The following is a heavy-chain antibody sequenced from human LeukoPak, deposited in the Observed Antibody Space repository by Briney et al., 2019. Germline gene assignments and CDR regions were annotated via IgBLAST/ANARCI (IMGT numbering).Heavy chain of an antibody. CDR3: AREQPRGYSYGPDHYYYGMDV. Sequence: SETLSHTSTVSGGSISSYYWSWIRQPAGKGLEWIGRIYTSGSTNYNPSLKSRVTMSVDTSKNQFSLKLSSVTAADTAVYYCAREQPRGYSYGPDHYYYGMDVWGQGTTVTVSS. J-gene: IGHJ6*02. CDR2: IYTSGST. D-gene: IGHD5-18*01. CDR1: GGSISSYY. V-gene: IGHV4-4*07.